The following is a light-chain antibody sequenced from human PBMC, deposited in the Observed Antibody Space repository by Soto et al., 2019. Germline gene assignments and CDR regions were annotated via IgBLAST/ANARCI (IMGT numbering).Light chain of an antibody. J-gene: IGKJ1*01. CDR2: GAS. V-gene: IGKV3-20*01. CDR1: QSVSSSY. CDR3: QPYCSSPGT. Sequence: IVLTQSPGTLSLSPGESATLSSRASQSVSSSYLAWYQQKPGQVPRPLIYGASSRATGIPDRFRGSGSGTGFTFTTGRLVPEDFAVYYYQPYCSSPGTFGHGTKVEIK.